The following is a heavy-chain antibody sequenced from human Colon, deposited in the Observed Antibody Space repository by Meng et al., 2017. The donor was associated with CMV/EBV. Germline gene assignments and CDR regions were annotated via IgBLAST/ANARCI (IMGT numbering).Heavy chain of an antibody. CDR1: GYTFTGYY. D-gene: IGHD3-22*01. CDR2: INPNSGGT. V-gene: IGHV1-2*02. Sequence: QVELVQAGAEVKKPGASVKVSCKASGYTFTGYYMHWVRQAPGQGLEWMGWINPNSGGTNYAQKFQGRVTMTRDTSISTAYMELSRLRSDDTAVYYCATVSSGYYLYFQHWGQGTLVTVSS. CDR3: ATVSSGYYLYFQH. J-gene: IGHJ1*01.